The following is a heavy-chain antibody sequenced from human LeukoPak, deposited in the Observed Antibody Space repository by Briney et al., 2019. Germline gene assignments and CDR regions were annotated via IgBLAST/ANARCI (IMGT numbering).Heavy chain of an antibody. V-gene: IGHV1-8*03. Sequence: ASVKVSCKASVYTFTSYDINWVRQATGQGLEWMGWMNPNSGNTGYAQKFQGRVTITRNTSISTAYMELSSLRSEDTAVYYCARLYSSSSYGDYWGQGTLVTVSS. CDR3: ARLYSSSSYGDY. J-gene: IGHJ4*02. CDR2: MNPNSGNT. D-gene: IGHD6-6*01. CDR1: VYTFTSYD.